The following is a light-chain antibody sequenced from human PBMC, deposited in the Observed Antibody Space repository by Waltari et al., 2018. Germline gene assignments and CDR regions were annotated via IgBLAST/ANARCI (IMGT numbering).Light chain of an antibody. J-gene: IGLJ2*01. V-gene: IGLV2-8*01. Sequence: QSALTQPPSASGSPGQSVALPCTGTSRDAGGYNHVPWYQQHPGTAPRLSIYEVYKRPSGVPDRFSGSKSGNTASLTVSGLQAEDEADYYCSSYAGRDILVFGGGTRLTVL. CDR2: EVY. CDR1: SRDAGGYNH. CDR3: SSYAGRDILV.